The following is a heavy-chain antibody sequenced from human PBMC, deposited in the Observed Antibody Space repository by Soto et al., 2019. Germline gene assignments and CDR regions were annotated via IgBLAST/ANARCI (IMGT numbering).Heavy chain of an antibody. CDR3: AREYLDYGPDV. CDR2: IPYDGGNR. V-gene: IGHV3-30-3*01. CDR1: GFSFGRYA. J-gene: IGHJ6*02. Sequence: GGSLRLSCAASGFSFGRYATRWVRQAPGKGLEWVASIPYDGGNRKYADSVKGRFTISRDNAKDMLYLHMSSLGPDDTSVYYCAREYLDYGPDVWGQGTSVTVSS.